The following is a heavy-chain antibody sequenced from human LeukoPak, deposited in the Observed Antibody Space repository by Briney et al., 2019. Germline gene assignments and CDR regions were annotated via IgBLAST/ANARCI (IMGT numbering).Heavy chain of an antibody. D-gene: IGHD6-19*01. CDR2: ISAYNGNT. Sequence: VASVKVSCKASGYTFTSYGIGWVRQAPGQGLEWMGWISAYNGNTNYAQKLQGRVTMTTDTSTSTACMELRSLRSDDTAVYYCASLAVAGTKSPYYFDYWGQGTLVTVSS. V-gene: IGHV1-18*01. J-gene: IGHJ4*02. CDR3: ASLAVAGTKSPYYFDY. CDR1: GYTFTSYG.